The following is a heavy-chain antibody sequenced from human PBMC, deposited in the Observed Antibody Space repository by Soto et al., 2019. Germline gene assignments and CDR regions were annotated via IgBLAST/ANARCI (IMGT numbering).Heavy chain of an antibody. D-gene: IGHD2-15*01. J-gene: IGHJ5*02. CDR1: GFTFSSYA. V-gene: IGHV3-23*01. CDR2: ISGSGGTT. CDR3: AAMNRAALWVS. Sequence: AGSLRLSCPASGFTFSSYAMNWVRQAPGEGLEWVSTISGSGGTTYYADSVKGRFSISRDNSKNTLFLHMNRLSAEDTAVYHCAAMNRAALWVSWGQGTLVTVSS.